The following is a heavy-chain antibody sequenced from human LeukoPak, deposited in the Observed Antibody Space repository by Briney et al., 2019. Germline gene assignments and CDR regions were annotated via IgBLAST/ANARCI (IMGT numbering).Heavy chain of an antibody. Sequence: GGSLRLSCAASDFNFVTYAMSWVRQAPGKGLEWVSTISGCGDVTYYADSVKGRFTISRDNSQNTLYLQMNSLRVEDTAFYYCARDSSMLRGPLVIYYFDFWGQGTLVTVSS. CDR2: ISGCGDVT. J-gene: IGHJ4*02. CDR1: DFNFVTYA. D-gene: IGHD3-10*01. V-gene: IGHV3-23*01. CDR3: ARDSSMLRGPLVIYYFDF.